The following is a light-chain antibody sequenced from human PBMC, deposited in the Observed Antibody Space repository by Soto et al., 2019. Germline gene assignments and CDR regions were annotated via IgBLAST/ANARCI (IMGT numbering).Light chain of an antibody. Sequence: DIQMTPSPSSLSASVGDRVTITCRASQSISSYLNWYQQKPGKAPKLLIYAASSLQSGVPSRFSGSGSGTDFTLTISSLRPEDFATYYCQQSYSTHWTFGQGTKVEIK. J-gene: IGKJ1*01. CDR2: AAS. V-gene: IGKV1-39*01. CDR1: QSISSY. CDR3: QQSYSTHWT.